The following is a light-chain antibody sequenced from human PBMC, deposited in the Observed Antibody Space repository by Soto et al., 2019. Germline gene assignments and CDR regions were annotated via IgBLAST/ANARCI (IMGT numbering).Light chain of an antibody. CDR2: EVT. V-gene: IGLV2-14*01. J-gene: IGLJ1*01. Sequence: SALAQPSSVSGSPGQSITISCTGTSTDVGGYNYVSWYQHHSGKAPKLLIYEVTNRPSGISDRFSGSKSVNTASLTISGLQAEDESDYYCGSYSSTDTPFAFGTGTKVTVL. CDR3: GSYSSTDTPFA. CDR1: STDVGGYNY.